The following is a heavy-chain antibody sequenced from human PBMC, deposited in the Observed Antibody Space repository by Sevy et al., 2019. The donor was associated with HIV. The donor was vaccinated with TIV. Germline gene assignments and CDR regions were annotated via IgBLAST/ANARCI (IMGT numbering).Heavy chain of an antibody. CDR1: GFTFSSYW. D-gene: IGHD2-2*02. Sequence: GGSLRLSCAASGFTFSSYWMHWVRQAPGKGLVWVSRINSDGSSTSYAGSVKGRFTISRDNAKNTLYLQMNSLRAEDMAVYYCETEGYRSSTGRYKAGVWIDPWGQGTLVTVSS. J-gene: IGHJ5*02. CDR2: INSDGSST. V-gene: IGHV3-74*01. CDR3: ETEGYRSSTGRYKAGVWIDP.